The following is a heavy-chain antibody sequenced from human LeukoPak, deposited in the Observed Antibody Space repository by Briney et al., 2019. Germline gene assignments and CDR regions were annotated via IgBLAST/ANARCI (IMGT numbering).Heavy chain of an antibody. J-gene: IGHJ4*02. CDR1: GFAFSSNW. D-gene: IGHD7-27*01. Sequence: GGSLRLSCAASGFAFSSNWMHWVRQTPGKGLVWVSRINSGGSGTSYADSVEGRFTISRDNAKNTLYLQMNSLKGEDTAVYYCATSLGPLTEYWGQGTLVTVSP. CDR3: ATSLGPLTEY. CDR2: INSGGSGT. V-gene: IGHV3-74*01.